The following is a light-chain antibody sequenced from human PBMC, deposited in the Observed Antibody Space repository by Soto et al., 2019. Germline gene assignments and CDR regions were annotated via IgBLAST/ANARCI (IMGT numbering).Light chain of an antibody. CDR2: AAS. Sequence: QMTQSPSSLSASVGDRAIITCRADHSINNYLNWYQQKPGQVPKLLIYAASTLQSGVPSRFSGSGSGRVFTLTINSLQPEDFATYYCQQSYSTPGTFGRGTRVEI. J-gene: IGKJ1*01. CDR3: QQSYSTPGT. V-gene: IGKV1-39*01. CDR1: HSINNY.